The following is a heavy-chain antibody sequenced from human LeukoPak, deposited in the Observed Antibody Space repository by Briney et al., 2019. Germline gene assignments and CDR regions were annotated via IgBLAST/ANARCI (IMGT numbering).Heavy chain of an antibody. J-gene: IGHJ4*02. Sequence: NPGGSLRLSCAASGFTFSSYAMNWVRQAPGKGLEWVSSISSSSSYIYYADSVKGRFTISRDNAKNSLYLQMNSLRAEDTAVYYCARDRGSGSYGIFDYWGQGTLVTVSS. D-gene: IGHD3-10*01. CDR3: ARDRGSGSYGIFDY. V-gene: IGHV3-21*01. CDR2: ISSSSSYI. CDR1: GFTFSSYA.